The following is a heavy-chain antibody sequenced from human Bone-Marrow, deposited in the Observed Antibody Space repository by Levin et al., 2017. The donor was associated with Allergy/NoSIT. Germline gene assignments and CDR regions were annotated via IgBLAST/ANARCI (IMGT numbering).Heavy chain of an antibody. D-gene: IGHD3-22*01. V-gene: IGHV2-5*02. J-gene: IGHJ4*02. CDR2: IYWDDDK. Sequence: SGPTLVKPTQTLTLTCTFSGFSLSTTGVGVGWIRQPPGKALEWLTLIYWDDDKRYSPSLKNRITITKDTSKRQVVLTMTNMDPADTGIYYCAQTSGKYDSKLVDSWGQGTLVTVSS. CDR1: GFSLSTTGVG. CDR3: AQTSGKYDSKLVDS.